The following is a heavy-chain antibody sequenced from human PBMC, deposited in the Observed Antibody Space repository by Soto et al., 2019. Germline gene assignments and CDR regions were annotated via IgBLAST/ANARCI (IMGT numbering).Heavy chain of an antibody. CDR3: ARAHSGYDFDFDY. CDR2: IVVGSGNT. V-gene: IGHV1-58*02. J-gene: IGHJ4*02. Sequence: SVKVSCKASGFTFTSSAMQWVRQARGQRLEWIGWIVVGSGNTNYAQKFQERVTITRDMSTSTAYMELSRLRSDDTAVYYCARAHSGYDFDFDYWGQGTLVTVSS. CDR1: GFTFTSSA. D-gene: IGHD5-12*01.